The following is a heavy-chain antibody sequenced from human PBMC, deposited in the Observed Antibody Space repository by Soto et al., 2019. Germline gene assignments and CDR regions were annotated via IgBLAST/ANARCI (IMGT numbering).Heavy chain of an antibody. CDR3: AKVSGEDSYGCNDY. J-gene: IGHJ4*02. CDR2: ISGSGGST. Sequence: EVQLLESGGGLVQPGGSLRLSCAASGFTFSSHAMSWVRQAPGKGLEWVSAISGSGGSTYYADSVKGRFTISRDNSKNTLYLQMNSLRAEDTAVYYCAKVSGEDSYGCNDYWGQGTLVTVSS. CDR1: GFTFSSHA. V-gene: IGHV3-23*01. D-gene: IGHD5-18*01.